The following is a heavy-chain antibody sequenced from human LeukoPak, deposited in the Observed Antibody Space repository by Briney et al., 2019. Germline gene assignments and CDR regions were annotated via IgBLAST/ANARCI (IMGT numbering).Heavy chain of an antibody. Sequence: GASVKVSCKASGYTFTSYGISWVRQAPGQGLEWMGWINPNSGGTNYAQKFQGRVTMTRDTSISTAYMELSRLRSDDTAVYYCARGGGGGLYSSSWYFPLDYWGQGTLVTVSS. J-gene: IGHJ4*02. D-gene: IGHD6-13*01. V-gene: IGHV1-2*02. CDR1: GYTFTSYG. CDR3: ARGGGGGLYSSSWYFPLDY. CDR2: INPNSGGT.